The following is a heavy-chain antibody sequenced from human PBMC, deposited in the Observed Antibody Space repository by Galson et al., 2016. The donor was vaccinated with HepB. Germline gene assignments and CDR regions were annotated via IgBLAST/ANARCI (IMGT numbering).Heavy chain of an antibody. D-gene: IGHD2-15*01. CDR3: ARSACSGGACYSFWYFDI. CDR2: IYPGDSDT. CDR1: GYKFTGKW. J-gene: IGHJ2*01. Sequence: QSGAEVKKPGESLKISCTTSGYKFTGKWIGRVRQKPGKGLEWMGIIYPGDSDTRYSPSFHGQVTISADTATNTAHRQWSSLEASDTATYNCARSACSGGACYSFWYFDIWGRGTPVTVSS. V-gene: IGHV5-51*01.